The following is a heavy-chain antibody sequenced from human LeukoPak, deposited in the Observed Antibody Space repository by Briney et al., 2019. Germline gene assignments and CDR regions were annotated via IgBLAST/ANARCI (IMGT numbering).Heavy chain of an antibody. CDR1: GFTFSTSL. CDR3: VRALLGTSDY. CDR2: INPDGSIT. V-gene: IGHV3-74*01. J-gene: IGHJ4*02. Sequence: GGSLRLSCAASGFTFSTSLMHWVRQVPGKGLVWVSRINPDGSITNYADSVKGRFTISRDNASNMLYLLMNSLRVDDTAVYYCVRALLGTSDYWGQGTLVTVSS. D-gene: IGHD7-27*01.